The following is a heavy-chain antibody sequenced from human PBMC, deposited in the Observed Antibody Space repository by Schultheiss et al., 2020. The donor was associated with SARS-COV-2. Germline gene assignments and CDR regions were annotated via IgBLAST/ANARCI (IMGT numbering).Heavy chain of an antibody. V-gene: IGHV3-48*02. J-gene: IGHJ4*02. CDR3: AKTLRVVVVVAATIYYFDY. D-gene: IGHD2-15*01. CDR1: GFTFSSYS. Sequence: GGSLRLSCAASGFTFSSYSMNWVRQAPGKGLEWVSYISSSSSTIYYADSVKGRFTISRDNAKNSLYLQMNSLRDEDTAVYYCAKTLRVVVVVAATIYYFDYWGQGTLVTVSS. CDR2: ISSSSSTI.